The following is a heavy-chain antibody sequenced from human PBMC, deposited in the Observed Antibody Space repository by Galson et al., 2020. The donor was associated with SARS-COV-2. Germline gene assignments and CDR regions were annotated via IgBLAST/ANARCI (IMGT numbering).Heavy chain of an antibody. CDR3: AREGLAAAGRHFDY. V-gene: IGHV3-48*03. D-gene: IGHD6-13*01. J-gene: IGHJ4*02. CDR1: GFTFSSYE. Sequence: GGSLRLSCAASGFTFSSYEMNWVRQAPGKGLEWVSYISSSGSTIYYADSVKGRFTISRDNAKNSLYLQMNSLRAEDTAVYYCAREGLAAAGRHFDYWGQGTLVTVSS. CDR2: ISSSGSTI.